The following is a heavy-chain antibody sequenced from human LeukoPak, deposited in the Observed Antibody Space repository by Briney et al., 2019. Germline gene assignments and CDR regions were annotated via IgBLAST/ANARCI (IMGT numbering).Heavy chain of an antibody. CDR3: ARAASSGSY. Sequence: QSGGSLRLSCEASGFTFSSYEMNWVRQAPGKGLEWVSYISSSGSTIYYADSVKGRFTISRDNAKNSLYLQMNSLRAEDTAVYYCARAASSGSYWGQGTLVTVSS. D-gene: IGHD3-10*01. CDR2: ISSSGSTI. V-gene: IGHV3-48*03. J-gene: IGHJ4*02. CDR1: GFTFSSYE.